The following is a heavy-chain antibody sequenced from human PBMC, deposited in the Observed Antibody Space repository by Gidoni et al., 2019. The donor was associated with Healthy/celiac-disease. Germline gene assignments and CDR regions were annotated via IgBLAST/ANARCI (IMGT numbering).Heavy chain of an antibody. J-gene: IGHJ6*02. CDR1: GFTFISYC. V-gene: IGHV3-33*01. Sequence: QVQLVESGGGVVQPGRSLRLSCAACGFTFISYCMHWVRQAPGKGLEWVAVIWYDGSNKYYADSVKGRFTISRDNSKNTLYLQMNSLRAEDTAVYYCARDNFLVLRFLEWLGGMDVWGQGTTVTVSS. D-gene: IGHD3-3*01. CDR3: ARDNFLVLRFLEWLGGMDV. CDR2: IWYDGSNK.